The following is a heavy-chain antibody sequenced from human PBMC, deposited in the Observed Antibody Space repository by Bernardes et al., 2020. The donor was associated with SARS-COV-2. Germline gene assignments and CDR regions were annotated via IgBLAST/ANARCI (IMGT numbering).Heavy chain of an antibody. CDR3: ARQDFIAAAGTRWFDP. V-gene: IGHV4-39*01. CDR2: IFYSGST. D-gene: IGHD6-13*01. J-gene: IGHJ5*02. CDR1: GGSIRSSFYY. Sequence: SETLSFTCIVSGGSIRSSFYYWGWILQPPGKGLEWIGSIFYSGSTHYNPSLQSRVTISVDTSKNQFSLKLSSVTAADTAVYHCARQDFIAAAGTRWFDPWGQGTLVTVSS.